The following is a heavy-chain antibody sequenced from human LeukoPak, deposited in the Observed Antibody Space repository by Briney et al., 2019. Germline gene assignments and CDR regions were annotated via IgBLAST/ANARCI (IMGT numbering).Heavy chain of an antibody. CDR2: ISYDGSNK. D-gene: IGHD3-3*01. CDR3: AKAPYYDFWSGYLDYFDY. V-gene: IGHV3-30*04. CDR1: GFTFSDYA. Sequence: GSLRLSCAASGFTFSDYAIHWVRQAPGKGLEWVAVISYDGSNKYYADSVKGRFTISRDNSKNTLYLQMNSLRAEDTAVYYCAKAPYYDFWSGYLDYFDYWGQGTLVTVSS. J-gene: IGHJ4*02.